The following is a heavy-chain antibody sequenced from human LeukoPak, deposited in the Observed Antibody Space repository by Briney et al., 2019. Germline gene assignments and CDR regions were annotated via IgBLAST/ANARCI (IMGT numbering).Heavy chain of an antibody. CDR1: GYTLTELS. CDR3: ARDRGKLRYLDL. D-gene: IGHD3-9*01. Sequence: ASVKVSCKVSGYTLTELSMHWVRQAPGKGLEWMGGFDPEDGETIYAQKFQGRVTMTEDTSTDTAYMELSSLRVEDTAVYCARDRGKLRYLDLWGQGTLLTVSS. V-gene: IGHV1-24*01. CDR2: FDPEDGET. J-gene: IGHJ4*02.